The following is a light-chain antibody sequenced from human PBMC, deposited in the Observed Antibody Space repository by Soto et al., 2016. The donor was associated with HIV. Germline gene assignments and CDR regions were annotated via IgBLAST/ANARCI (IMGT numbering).Light chain of an antibody. CDR1: QSLVHSDGNTY. Sequence: DVVMTQSPLSLPVTLGQPASISCSSSQSLVHSDGNTYLNWFQQRPGQSPRRLIYKVSNRDSGVPDRFSGSGSGTDFTLKISRVEAEDVGVYYCMQALQTPRTFGQGTKVEIK. CDR3: MQALQTPRT. V-gene: IGKV2-30*02. J-gene: IGKJ1*01. CDR2: KVS.